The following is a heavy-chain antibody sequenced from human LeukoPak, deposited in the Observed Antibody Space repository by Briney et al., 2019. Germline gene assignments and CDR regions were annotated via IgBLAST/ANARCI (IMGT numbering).Heavy chain of an antibody. CDR1: GYTFTSYY. Sequence: GASVKVSCKASGYTFTSYYMHWVRQAPGQGLEWMGIINPSGGSTSYAQKFQGRVTMTRDMSTSTVYMELSSLRSEDTAVYYCARPNGALDDAFDIWGQGTMVTVSS. CDR2: INPSGGST. J-gene: IGHJ3*02. V-gene: IGHV1-46*01. CDR3: ARPNGALDDAFDI. D-gene: IGHD1-26*01.